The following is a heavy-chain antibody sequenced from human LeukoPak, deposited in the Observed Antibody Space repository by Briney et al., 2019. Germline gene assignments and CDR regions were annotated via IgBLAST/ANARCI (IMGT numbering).Heavy chain of an antibody. CDR3: ARAEPDYYDSSADAFDI. V-gene: IGHV4-31*03. Sequence: SETLSLTCTVSGGSISSGGYYWSWIRQHPGTGLEWIGYIYYSGSTYYNPSLKSRVTISVDTSKNQFSLKLSSVTAADTAVYYCARAEPDYYDSSADAFDIWGQGTMVTVSS. J-gene: IGHJ3*02. D-gene: IGHD3-22*01. CDR1: GGSISSGGYY. CDR2: IYYSGST.